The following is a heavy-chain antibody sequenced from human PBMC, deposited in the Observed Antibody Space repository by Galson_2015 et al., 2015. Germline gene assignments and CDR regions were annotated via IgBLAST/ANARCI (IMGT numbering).Heavy chain of an antibody. D-gene: IGHD1-26*01. CDR3: ARGQGGSYGYFQH. J-gene: IGHJ1*01. V-gene: IGHV3-48*02. CDR2: IGSSSGST. Sequence: SLRLSCAASGFTFSNYAMNWVRQAPGKGLEWVSYIGSSSGSTYYADSVKGRFTISRDNAKNSLYLQMNSLRDEDTAVYYCARGQGGSYGYFQHWGQGTLVTVPS. CDR1: GFTFSNYA.